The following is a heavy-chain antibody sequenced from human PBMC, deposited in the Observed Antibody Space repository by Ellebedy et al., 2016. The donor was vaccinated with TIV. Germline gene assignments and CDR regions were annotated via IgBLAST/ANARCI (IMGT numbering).Heavy chain of an antibody. Sequence: GGSLRLXXAASGFTFSSYGMHWVRQAPGKGLEWVAFISFDGSNKYYADSVKGRFTISRDNSKNTLYLQLNSLSAEDTDGYYCAKDDVKGTVNIYYMDVWGNGTTVTVSS. CDR2: ISFDGSNK. CDR3: AKDDVKGTVNIYYMDV. J-gene: IGHJ6*03. CDR1: GFTFSSYG. D-gene: IGHD1-7*01. V-gene: IGHV3-30*18.